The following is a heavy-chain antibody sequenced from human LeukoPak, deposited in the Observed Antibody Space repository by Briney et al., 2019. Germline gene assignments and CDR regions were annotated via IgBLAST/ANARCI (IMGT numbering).Heavy chain of an antibody. D-gene: IGHD2-2*01. J-gene: IGHJ4*02. Sequence: GGSLRLSCVASEFTFRTYSMNWVRQAPGKGLEWVSSITGSSSYIFYADSVKGRFTISRDNARNSLYLQMNSLRAEDTAVYYCVRDGCSSSSCYAIQYFDYWGQGALVTVSS. CDR2: ITGSSSYI. CDR3: VRDGCSSSSCYAIQYFDY. V-gene: IGHV3-21*06. CDR1: EFTFRTYS.